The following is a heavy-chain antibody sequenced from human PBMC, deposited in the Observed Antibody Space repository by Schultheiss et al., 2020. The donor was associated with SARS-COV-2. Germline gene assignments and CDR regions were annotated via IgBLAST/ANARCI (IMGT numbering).Heavy chain of an antibody. CDR2: ISWNSGSI. CDR3: AKEGWFGEWLWFDP. Sequence: GGSLRLSCAASGFTFSSYDMHWVRQAPGKGLEWVSGISWNSGSIGYADSVKGRFTISRDNAKNSLYLQMNSLRAEDTAVYYCAKEGWFGEWLWFDPWGQGTLVTVSS. J-gene: IGHJ5*02. V-gene: IGHV3-9*01. D-gene: IGHD3-10*01. CDR1: GFTFSSYD.